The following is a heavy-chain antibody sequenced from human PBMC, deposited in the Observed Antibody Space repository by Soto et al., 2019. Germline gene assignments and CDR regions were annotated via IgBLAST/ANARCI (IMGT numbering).Heavy chain of an antibody. CDR1: GGTSRSYT. CDR3: ARKVAKATDAFDI. D-gene: IGHD5-12*01. Sequence: VKVTFKPSGGTSRSYTFTWVRPAPGQRLERMGDIIPLFGTINYSPKFQGRATITADKSTDTVSMELSSLRSGDTAVYYCARKVAKATDAFDIWGPGTMVTVSS. V-gene: IGHV1-69*06. CDR2: IIPLFGTI. J-gene: IGHJ3*02.